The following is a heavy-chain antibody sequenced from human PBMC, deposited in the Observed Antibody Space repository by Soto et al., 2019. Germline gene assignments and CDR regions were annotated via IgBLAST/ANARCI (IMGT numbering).Heavy chain of an antibody. V-gene: IGHV1-46*01. CDR2: INPSGGST. CDR3: ARPGYSSSWTLTGAFDI. J-gene: IGHJ3*02. CDR1: GYTFTSYY. D-gene: IGHD6-13*01. Sequence: EASVKVSCKASGYTFTSYYMHWVRQAPGQGLEWMGIINPSGGSTSYAQKFQGRVTMTRDTSTSTVYMELSSLRSEDTAVYYCARPGYSSSWTLTGAFDIWGQGTMVTVSS.